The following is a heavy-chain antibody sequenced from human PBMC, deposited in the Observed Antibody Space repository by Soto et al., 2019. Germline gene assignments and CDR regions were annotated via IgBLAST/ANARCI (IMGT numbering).Heavy chain of an antibody. D-gene: IGHD6-13*01. CDR1: GGTFSSYA. CDR2: IIPIFGTA. J-gene: IGHJ5*02. CDR3: ARDPIIVAAGPGGWFDP. Sequence: SVKVSCKASGGTFSSYAISWVRQAPGQGLEWMGGIIPIFGTANYAQKFQGRVTITANESTSTAYMELSSLRSEDTAVYYCARDPIIVAAGPGGWFDPWGKGTLVTVPQ. V-gene: IGHV1-69*13.